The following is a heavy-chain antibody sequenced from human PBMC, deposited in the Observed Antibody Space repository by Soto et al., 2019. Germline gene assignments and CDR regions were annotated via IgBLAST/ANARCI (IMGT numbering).Heavy chain of an antibody. CDR1: GFTFSSYS. J-gene: IGHJ4*02. CDR2: ISSSSSYI. D-gene: IGHD5-12*01. CDR3: ARDLLEMATIIEYYFDY. V-gene: IGHV3-21*01. Sequence: EVQLVESGGGLVKPGGSLRLSCAASGFTFSSYSMNWVRQAPGEGLEWVSSISSSSSYIYYADSVKGRFTISRDNAKNSLYLQMNSLRAEDTAVYYCARDLLEMATIIEYYFDYWGQGTLVTVSS.